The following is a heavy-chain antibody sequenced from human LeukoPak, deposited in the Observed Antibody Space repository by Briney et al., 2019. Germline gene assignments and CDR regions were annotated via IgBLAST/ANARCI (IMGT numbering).Heavy chain of an antibody. Sequence: GGSLRLSCAASGFTFSDYYMSWIRQAPGRGLEWVSYISSTSSIIYYGDSVKGRFTISRDNSKNTLYLQMNSLRAEDTAVYYCARVGDSSGYYTFDYWGQGTLVTVSS. D-gene: IGHD3-22*01. CDR1: GFTFSDYY. CDR2: ISSTSSII. V-gene: IGHV3-11*01. CDR3: ARVGDSSGYYTFDY. J-gene: IGHJ4*02.